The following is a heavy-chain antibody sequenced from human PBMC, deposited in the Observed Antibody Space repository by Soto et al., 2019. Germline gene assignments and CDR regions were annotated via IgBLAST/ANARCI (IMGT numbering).Heavy chain of an antibody. Sequence: GGSLRLSCAASGFTFSNYAMSWVRQAPGKGLDWVSAISGSTGRTYYADSVKGRFTISRDNSKNTLYLQMNSLRAADTAVYYCAKERTVADFDFWGQGTLVTVSS. D-gene: IGHD4-4*01. J-gene: IGHJ4*02. V-gene: IGHV3-23*01. CDR2: ISGSTGRT. CDR3: AKERTVADFDF. CDR1: GFTFSNYA.